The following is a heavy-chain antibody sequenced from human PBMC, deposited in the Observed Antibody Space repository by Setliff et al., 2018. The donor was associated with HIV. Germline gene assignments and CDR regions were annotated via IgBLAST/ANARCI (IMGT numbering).Heavy chain of an antibody. V-gene: IGHV4-30-2*01. D-gene: IGHD1-26*01. CDR3: ARDPKYYYKYFQY. Sequence: SETLSLTCAVSGGSISSGRYSWSWIRQPPGKVLEWIGYMYEGDSTNYNPSLKSRVTISVDMSKNQFSLKLNSVTAADTAVYYCARDPKYYYKYFQYWGPGTLVTVSS. CDR1: GGSISSGRYS. J-gene: IGHJ1*01. CDR2: MYEGDST.